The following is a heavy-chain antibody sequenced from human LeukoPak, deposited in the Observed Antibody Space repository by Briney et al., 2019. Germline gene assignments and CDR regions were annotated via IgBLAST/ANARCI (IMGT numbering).Heavy chain of an antibody. CDR1: GFTFSSYA. J-gene: IGHJ4*02. CDR3: AKDRTYSGYDPWDY. Sequence: GGSLRLSCAASGFTFSSYALSWVRQAPGKGLEWVSTISGSGGFTYYADSVKGPFTISRDNSKNTLYLQMNSLRAEDTAVYYCAKDRTYSGYDPWDYWGQGTLVTVSS. V-gene: IGHV3-23*01. D-gene: IGHD5-12*01. CDR2: ISGSGGFT.